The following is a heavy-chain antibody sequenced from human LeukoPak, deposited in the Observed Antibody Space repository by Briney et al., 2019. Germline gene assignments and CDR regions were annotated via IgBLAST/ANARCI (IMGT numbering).Heavy chain of an antibody. CDR2: ISARSGTI. Sequence: PGGSLRLSCAASGFTFSTYSMNWVRQSPGKGLEWVSYISARSGTIYYADSVKGRFTISRDNAKNSLYLHMNSLRVEDTAVYYCARETTSGYWGQGTLVTVSS. D-gene: IGHD1-1*01. J-gene: IGHJ4*02. V-gene: IGHV3-48*04. CDR3: ARETTSGY. CDR1: GFTFSTYS.